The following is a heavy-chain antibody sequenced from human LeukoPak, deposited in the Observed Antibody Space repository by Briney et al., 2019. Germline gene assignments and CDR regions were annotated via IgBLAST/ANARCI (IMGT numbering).Heavy chain of an antibody. CDR1: GYTFTGYY. CDR2: INPNSGGT. J-gene: IGHJ4*02. D-gene: IGHD3-22*01. Sequence: ASVKVSCKASGYTFTGYYMHWVRQAPGQGLEWMGWINPNSGGTNYAQKFQGRVTMTRDTSISTAYMELSRLRSDDTAVYYCARASTPTYYYDSSGYYYVDYWGQGTLVTVSS. V-gene: IGHV1-2*02. CDR3: ARASTPTYYYDSSGYYYVDY.